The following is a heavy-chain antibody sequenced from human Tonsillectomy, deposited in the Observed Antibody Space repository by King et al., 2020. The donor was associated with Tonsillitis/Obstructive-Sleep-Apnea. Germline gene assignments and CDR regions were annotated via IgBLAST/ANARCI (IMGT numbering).Heavy chain of an antibody. Sequence: QLVQSGAEVKKPGSSVKVSCKASGGTFSSYAISWVRQAPGQGLEWMGGIIPIFGTANYAQKFQGRVTITADESTSTAYMELSSLRSEDTAVYYCARDYEGNITIFGVDHYYYYMDVWGKGTTVTVSS. V-gene: IGHV1-69*01. CDR1: GGTFSSYA. CDR3: ARDYEGNITIFGVDHYYYYMDV. CDR2: IIPIFGTA. D-gene: IGHD3-3*01. J-gene: IGHJ6*03.